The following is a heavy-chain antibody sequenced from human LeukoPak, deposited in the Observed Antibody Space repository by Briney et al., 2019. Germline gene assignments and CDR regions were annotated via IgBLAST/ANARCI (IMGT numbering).Heavy chain of an antibody. D-gene: IGHD6-13*01. V-gene: IGHV3-30*18. CDR1: GFTFNNYG. Sequence: PGRSLRLSCAASGFTFNNYGINWVRQAPGKGLEWMAVISYDGGNKYYADSVKGRFSISRDNSNNTLYLQMNSLRPEDTAVYYCAKAGTAPASFDYWGQGTLVTVSS. CDR2: ISYDGGNK. CDR3: AKAGTAPASFDY. J-gene: IGHJ4*02.